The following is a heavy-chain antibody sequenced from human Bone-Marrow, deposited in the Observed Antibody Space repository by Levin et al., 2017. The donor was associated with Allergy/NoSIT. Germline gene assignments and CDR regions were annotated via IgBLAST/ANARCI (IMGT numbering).Heavy chain of an antibody. CDR2: IIPAFGST. Sequence: AASVKVSCKASGGRFSNYAISWVRQAPGQGLEWMGGIIPAFGSTNYAQKFQGRVTIIADESTSTAYMELRSLKSEDTAMYYCARARDGYYGSGSFDFWGQGTLLTVSS. D-gene: IGHD3-10*01. J-gene: IGHJ4*02. V-gene: IGHV1-69*13. CDR3: ARARDGYYGSGSFDF. CDR1: GGRFSNYA.